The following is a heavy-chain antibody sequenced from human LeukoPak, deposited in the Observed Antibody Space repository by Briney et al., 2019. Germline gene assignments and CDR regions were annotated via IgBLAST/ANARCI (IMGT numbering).Heavy chain of an antibody. CDR1: GFTFSRYW. V-gene: IGHV3-7*01. CDR2: INEDGSTK. Sequence: GGSLRLSCVASGFTFSRYWMIWFRQAPGKGLEWEAQINEDGSTKDYADSVKGRFTISRDNAKNSLYLQMNSLRAEDTAVYYCAREEFWSGYYSARAFDIWGQGTMVTVSS. CDR3: AREEFWSGYYSARAFDI. J-gene: IGHJ3*02. D-gene: IGHD3-3*01.